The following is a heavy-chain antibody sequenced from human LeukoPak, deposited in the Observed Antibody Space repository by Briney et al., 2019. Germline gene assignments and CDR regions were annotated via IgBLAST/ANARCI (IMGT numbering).Heavy chain of an antibody. CDR1: GYTFTSYY. D-gene: IGHD3-3*01. J-gene: IGHJ3*02. V-gene: IGHV1-46*01. Sequence: GASVKVSCKASGYTFTSYYMHWVRQAPGQGLEWMGIINPSGGSTSYAQKFQGRVTMTRDTSTSTVYMELSSLRSEDTAVYYCARETSTIFGVVIPDDAFDIWGQGTMVTVSS. CDR3: ARETSTIFGVVIPDDAFDI. CDR2: INPSGGST.